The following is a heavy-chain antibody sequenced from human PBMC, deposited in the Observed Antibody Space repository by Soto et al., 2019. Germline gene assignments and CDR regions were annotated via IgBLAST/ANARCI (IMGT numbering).Heavy chain of an antibody. J-gene: IGHJ6*02. CDR2: ISTYNGNT. CDR3: AREPGSGWRSDGYYGLDV. V-gene: IGHV1-18*01. CDR1: GYTFTSYG. D-gene: IGHD6-19*01. Sequence: ASVKVSCKASGYTFTSYGISWVRQAPGQGLEWMGWISTYNGNTNYAQMLQGRVTMTTDTSTSTAYMEMRSLRSYDTAVYYCAREPGSGWRSDGYYGLDVWGQGTTVTVSS.